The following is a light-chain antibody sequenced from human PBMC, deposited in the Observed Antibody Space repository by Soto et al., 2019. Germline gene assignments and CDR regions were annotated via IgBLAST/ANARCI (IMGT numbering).Light chain of an antibody. V-gene: IGLV4-69*01. CDR3: QTWGTGIQV. J-gene: IGLJ2*01. Sequence: QPVLTQSPSASASLGASVKLTCTLSSGHXSYAIAWHQQQPEKGPRYLMKLNSDGSHSKGDGIPDRFSGSSSGAERYLTISSLQSEDEADYYCQTWGTGIQVFGGGTKVTVL. CDR1: SGHXSYA. CDR2: LNSDGSH.